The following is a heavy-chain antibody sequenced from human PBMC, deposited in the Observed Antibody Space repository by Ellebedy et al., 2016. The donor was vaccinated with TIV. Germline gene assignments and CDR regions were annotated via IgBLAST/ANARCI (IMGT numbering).Heavy chain of an antibody. CDR2: INHSGST. V-gene: IGHV4-34*01. Sequence: SETLSLXCAVYGGSFSGYYWSWIRQPPGKGLEWIGEINHSGSTNYNPSLKSRVTISVDTSKNQFSLKLSSVTAADTAVYYCVGRGYSYGTYYYYYYGMDVWGQGTTVTVSS. D-gene: IGHD5-18*01. CDR3: VGRGYSYGTYYYYYYGMDV. J-gene: IGHJ6*02. CDR1: GGSFSGYY.